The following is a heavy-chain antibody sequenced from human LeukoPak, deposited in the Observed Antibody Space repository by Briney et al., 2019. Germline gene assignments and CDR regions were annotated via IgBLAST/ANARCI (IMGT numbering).Heavy chain of an antibody. V-gene: IGHV3-30*02. CDR3: AKGKLYSSSFLFDY. Sequence: GGSLRLSCAASGFTFSSYGMHWVRQAPGKGLEWVALIRYDGSNKYYADSVKGRFTISRDNSKNTLYLQMNSLRAEDTAVYYCAKGKLYSSSFLFDYWGQGTLVTVSS. CDR1: GFTFSSYG. CDR2: IRYDGSNK. D-gene: IGHD6-6*01. J-gene: IGHJ4*02.